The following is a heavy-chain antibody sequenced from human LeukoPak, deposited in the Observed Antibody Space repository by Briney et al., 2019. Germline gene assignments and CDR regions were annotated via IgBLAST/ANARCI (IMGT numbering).Heavy chain of an antibody. CDR1: GDYISSSNYY. J-gene: IGHJ5*02. CDR3: ARGIAARRWFDP. CDR2: NYYSGST. V-gene: IGHV4-39*01. D-gene: IGHD6-6*01. Sequence: TSETLSLTCTVSGDYISSSNYYWGWIRQPPEKGLEWIGSNYYSGSTYYNPSLKSRVTISVDTSKNQFSLKLSPVTAADTAVYYCARGIAARRWFDPWGQGTLVTVSS.